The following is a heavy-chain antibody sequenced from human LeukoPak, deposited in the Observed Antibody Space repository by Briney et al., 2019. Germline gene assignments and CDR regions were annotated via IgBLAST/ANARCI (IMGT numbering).Heavy chain of an antibody. D-gene: IGHD3-16*01. CDR3: ARGGASHFES. Sequence: GGSLRFSCAADSAFSSNTYSWIRQTPGKGLEWVAKMKEDGSATYYVDSVKGRFTISRDNAKRSLWLQMSSLKVEDTAVYYCARGGASHFESWGQGTLVTVST. V-gene: IGHV3-7*04. CDR1: AFSSNTYS. J-gene: IGHJ4*02. CDR2: MKEDGSAT.